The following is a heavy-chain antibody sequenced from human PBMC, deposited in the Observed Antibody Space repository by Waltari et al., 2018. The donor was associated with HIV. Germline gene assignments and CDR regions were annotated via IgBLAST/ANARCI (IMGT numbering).Heavy chain of an antibody. CDR2: IIPIFGTA. D-gene: IGHD3-22*01. CDR3: ASGRYYYDSSGYYCYYYDMDV. J-gene: IGHJ6*02. CDR1: GGTFSSYA. V-gene: IGHV1-69*12. Sequence: QVQLVQSGAEVKKPGSSVKVSCKASGGTFSSYAISWVRQDAGQGLEWMGGIIPIFGTANYAQKCQGRVTITADESTSTAYMELSSLRSEDTAVYYCASGRYYYDSSGYYCYYYDMDVWGQGTTVTVPS.